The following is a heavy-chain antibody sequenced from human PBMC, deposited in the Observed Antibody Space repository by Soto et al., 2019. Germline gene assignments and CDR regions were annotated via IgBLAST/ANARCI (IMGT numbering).Heavy chain of an antibody. CDR3: ARVDILTVYGCTDV. CDR2: IYYSGST. CDR1: GDSIRSGNHY. D-gene: IGHD3-9*01. J-gene: IGHJ6*02. Sequence: PSETLSLTCTVSGDSIRSGNHYWSWIRQPPGKGLEWIGYIYYSGSTYYSPSLKSRVTISVDTSKNQFSLKLNSVTAADTAVYYCARVDILTVYGCTDVWGQGTTVT. V-gene: IGHV4-30-4*01.